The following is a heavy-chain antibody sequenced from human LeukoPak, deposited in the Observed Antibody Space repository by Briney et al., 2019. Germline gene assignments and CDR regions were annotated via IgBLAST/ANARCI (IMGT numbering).Heavy chain of an antibody. CDR3: VKDSRAYDILTGYYTN. Sequence: GGSLRLSCSASGFTFSSYAMHWVRQAPGKGLEYVSAISSNGGSTYYADSVKGRFTISRDNSKNTLYLQMSSLRAEDTAVYYCVKDSRAYDILTGYYTNRGQGTLVTVSS. D-gene: IGHD3-9*01. CDR1: GFTFSSYA. CDR2: ISSNGGST. V-gene: IGHV3-64D*06. J-gene: IGHJ4*02.